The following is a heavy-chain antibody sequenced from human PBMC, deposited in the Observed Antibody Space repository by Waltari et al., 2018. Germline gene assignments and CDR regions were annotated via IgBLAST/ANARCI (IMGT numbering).Heavy chain of an antibody. CDR3: ASPKRVQQWLVVGAFDI. Sequence: QLQLQESGPGLVKPSETLSLTCTVSGGSISSSSYYWGWIHQPPGKGLEWIGSIYYSGSTYYNPSLKSRVTISVDTSKNQFSLKLSSVTAADTAVYYCASPKRVQQWLVVGAFDIWGQGTMVTVSS. V-gene: IGHV4-39*01. D-gene: IGHD6-19*01. CDR2: IYYSGST. J-gene: IGHJ3*02. CDR1: GGSISSSSYY.